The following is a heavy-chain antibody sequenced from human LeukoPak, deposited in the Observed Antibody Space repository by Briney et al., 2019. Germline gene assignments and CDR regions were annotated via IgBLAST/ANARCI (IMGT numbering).Heavy chain of an antibody. V-gene: IGHV4-4*09. J-gene: IGHJ6*03. CDR3: ARRNHYFYYMDV. CDR1: GGSISSYY. Sequence: SETLSLTCTVSGGSISSYYWSWIRQSPVKGREWIGYIFPTGSAFYNPSLESRVTISLDTSENHFSLTLSSVTAADTAVYYCARRNHYFYYMDVWGKGTTVTVSS. CDR2: IFPTGSA.